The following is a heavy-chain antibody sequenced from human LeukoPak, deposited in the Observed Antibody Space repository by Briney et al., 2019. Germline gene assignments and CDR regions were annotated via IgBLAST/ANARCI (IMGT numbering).Heavy chain of an antibody. Sequence: GASVTVSCTVSGSTLTKISIDWVRQAPGKGLEWMGSLSPRDGETSHAQKFQGRLNMTADTSTDTAYMEMSSLDSGDTAVYYCATGAMVYDYWGQGTLVIVSS. CDR1: GSTLTKIS. CDR3: ATGAMVYDY. CDR2: LSPRDGET. V-gene: IGHV1-24*01. D-gene: IGHD3-10*01. J-gene: IGHJ4*02.